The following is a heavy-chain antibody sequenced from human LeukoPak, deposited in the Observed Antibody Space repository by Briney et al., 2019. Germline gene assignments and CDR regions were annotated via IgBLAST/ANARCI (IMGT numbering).Heavy chain of an antibody. CDR3: ARARYTSGWETLDY. CDR1: GFAFNSYE. D-gene: IGHD6-19*01. CDR2: ISSSGSIK. V-gene: IGHV3-48*03. J-gene: IGHJ4*02. Sequence: GGSLRLSCIASGFAFNSYEMNWVRQAPGKGLEWVSYISSSGSIKHYADSVKGRFTISRDNAKSSLYLQMNSLRAEDTAVYYCARARYTSGWETLDYWGQGTLVTVSS.